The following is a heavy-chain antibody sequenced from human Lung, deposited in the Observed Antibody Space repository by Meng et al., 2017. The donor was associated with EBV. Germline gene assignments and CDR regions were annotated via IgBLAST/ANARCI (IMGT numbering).Heavy chain of an antibody. V-gene: IGHV7-4-1*02. D-gene: IGHD3-3*01. CDR2: INTNTGNP. CDR3: ARVAPSGYRYFDY. J-gene: IGHJ4*02. CDR1: GSAFIIYA. Sequence: VELVRSVSELKTPGASVAVSCHALGSAFIIYAMNWVRQAPGQGLEWMGWINTNTGNPTYAQGFTRRFVFSLDTSFRTAYLQISSLKAEDTAVYYCARVAPSGYRYFDYWGQGTLVTVSS.